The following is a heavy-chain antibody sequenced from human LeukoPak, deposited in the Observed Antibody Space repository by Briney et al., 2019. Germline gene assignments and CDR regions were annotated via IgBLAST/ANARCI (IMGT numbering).Heavy chain of an antibody. CDR1: GFTFGDYA. Sequence: GGSLRLSCTASGFTFGDYAMSWFRQAPGKGLEWVGFIRSKAYGGTTEYAASVKGRFTISRDDSKSIAYLQMNSLRAEDTAVYYCAKGSPLLLAYCGGDCYVDFDYWGQGTLVTVSS. D-gene: IGHD2-21*02. CDR3: AKGSPLLLAYCGGDCYVDFDY. V-gene: IGHV3-49*03. CDR2: IRSKAYGGTT. J-gene: IGHJ4*02.